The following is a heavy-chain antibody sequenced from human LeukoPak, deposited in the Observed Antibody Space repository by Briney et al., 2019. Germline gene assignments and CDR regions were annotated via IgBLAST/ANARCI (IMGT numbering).Heavy chain of an antibody. Sequence: SETLSLTCTVSGGSISSYYWSWIRQPPGKGLEWIGYIYYSGSTNYNPSLKSRVIISVDTSKNQFSLKLTSVTAADTAVYYCARDAPPPSFDIWGQGTMVTVSS. J-gene: IGHJ3*02. CDR1: GGSISSYY. CDR3: ARDAPPPSFDI. V-gene: IGHV4-59*01. CDR2: IYYSGST.